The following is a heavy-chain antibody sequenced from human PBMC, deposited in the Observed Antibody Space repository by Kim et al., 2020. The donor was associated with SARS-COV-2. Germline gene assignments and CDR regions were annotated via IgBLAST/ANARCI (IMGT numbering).Heavy chain of an antibody. Sequence: GGSLRLSCAASGFTFSSYGMHWVRQAPGKGLEWVAVIWYDGSNKYYADSVKGQFTISRDNSKNTLYLQMNSLRAEDTAVYYCARTGHGYSYGSYYYGMDVWGQGTTVTVSS. D-gene: IGHD5-18*01. CDR2: IWYDGSNK. J-gene: IGHJ6*02. CDR3: ARTGHGYSYGSYYYGMDV. CDR1: GFTFSSYG. V-gene: IGHV3-33*01.